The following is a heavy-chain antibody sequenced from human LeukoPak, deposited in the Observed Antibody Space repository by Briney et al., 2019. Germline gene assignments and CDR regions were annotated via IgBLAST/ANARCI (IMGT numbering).Heavy chain of an antibody. CDR3: AKLRDDFWSGYYRGEFDY. D-gene: IGHD3-3*01. CDR2: ISGSGGST. CDR1: GFTFSSYA. Sequence: GGSLRLSCAASGFTFSSYAMSWVRQAPGKGLEWVSAISGSGGSTYYADSVKGRFTISRDNSKNTLYPQMNSLRAEDTAVYYCAKLRDDFWSGYYRGEFDYWGQGTLVTVSS. J-gene: IGHJ4*02. V-gene: IGHV3-23*01.